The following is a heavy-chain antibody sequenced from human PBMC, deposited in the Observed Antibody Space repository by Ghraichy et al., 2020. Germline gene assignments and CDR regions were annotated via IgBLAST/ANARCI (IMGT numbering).Heavy chain of an antibody. D-gene: IGHD6-13*01. CDR2: ISGSGGST. Sequence: GGSLRLSCAASGFTFSSYAMSWVRQAPGKGLEWVSAISGSGGSTYYADSVKGRFTISKDNSKNTLYLQMNSLRAEDTAVYYCAKDLSIAAAGTDDAFGIWGQGTMVTVSS. V-gene: IGHV3-23*01. J-gene: IGHJ3*02. CDR3: AKDLSIAAAGTDDAFGI. CDR1: GFTFSSYA.